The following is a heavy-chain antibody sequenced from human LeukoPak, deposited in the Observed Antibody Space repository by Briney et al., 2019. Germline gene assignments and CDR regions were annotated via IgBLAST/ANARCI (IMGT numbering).Heavy chain of an antibody. CDR1: GYTFTSYG. CDR2: ISAYNGNT. D-gene: IGHD3-9*01. J-gene: IGHJ6*02. CDR3: ARARTYDILTGFYYYGMDV. Sequence: EASVKVSCKASGYTFTSYGISWVRQAPGQGLEWMGWISAYNGNTNYAQKLQGRVTMTTDTSTSTAYMELRSLRSDDTAVYYCARARTYDILTGFYYYGMDVWGQGTTVTVSS. V-gene: IGHV1-18*01.